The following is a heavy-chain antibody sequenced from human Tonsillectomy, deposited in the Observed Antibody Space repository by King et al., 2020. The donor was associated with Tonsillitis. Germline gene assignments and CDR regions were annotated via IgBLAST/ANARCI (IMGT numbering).Heavy chain of an antibody. D-gene: IGHD3-22*01. J-gene: IGHJ5*02. CDR1: GYTFTSYG. V-gene: IGHV1-18*01. Sequence: QLVQSGAEVKKPGASVKVSCKASGYTFTSYGISWVRQAPGQGLEWMGWISAYNGNTNYAQKLQGRVTMTTDTSTSTAYMELRSLRSDDTALYYSASAVYHYDTAGNNWFDPWGKGTLVPVSS. CDR2: ISAYNGNT. CDR3: ASAVYHYDTAGNNWFDP.